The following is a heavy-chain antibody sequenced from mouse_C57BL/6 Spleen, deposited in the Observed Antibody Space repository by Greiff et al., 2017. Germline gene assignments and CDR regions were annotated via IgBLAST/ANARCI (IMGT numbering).Heavy chain of an antibody. J-gene: IGHJ2*01. CDR1: GYTFTSYW. V-gene: IGHV1-59*01. Sequence: QVQLQPGAELVRPGTSVKLSCKASGYTFTSYWMHWVKQRPGQGLEWIGVIDPSDSYTNYNQKFKGKATLTVDTSSSTAYMQLSSLTSEDSAVYYCARSRFRDYFDYWGQGTTLTVSS. CDR2: IDPSDSYT. CDR3: ARSRFRDYFDY.